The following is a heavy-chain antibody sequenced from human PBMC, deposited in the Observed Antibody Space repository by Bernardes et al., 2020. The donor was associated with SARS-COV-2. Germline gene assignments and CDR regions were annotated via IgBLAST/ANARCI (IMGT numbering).Heavy chain of an antibody. V-gene: IGHV3-23*01. CDR2: IGGSGVTT. D-gene: IGHD3-10*01. CDR3: AKNYGSGGPNWFDS. CDR1: GFIFSDNA. Sequence: GWSLRLSCVVSGFIFSDNAMSWVRQAPGKGLEWVSAIGGSGVTTYYTDSVKGRFTISRDISKNTLYLQMNSLRAEDTAVYYCAKNYGSGGPNWFDSWGQGSLVTVSS. J-gene: IGHJ5*01.